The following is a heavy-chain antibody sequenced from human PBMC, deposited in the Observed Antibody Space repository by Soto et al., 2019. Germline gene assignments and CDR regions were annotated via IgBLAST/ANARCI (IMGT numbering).Heavy chain of an antibody. CDR2: IIPIFGTA. Sequence: SVKVSCKASGGTLSSYAISWVRQAPCQALEWMGGIIPIFGTANDAQKFQGRVTITADESTSTAYMELSSLRSEDTAVYYCERGSYYYGSGSYYKIAFDIWGQGTRVTVSS. CDR1: GGTLSSYA. CDR3: ERGSYYYGSGSYYKIAFDI. J-gene: IGHJ3*02. D-gene: IGHD3-10*01. V-gene: IGHV1-69*13.